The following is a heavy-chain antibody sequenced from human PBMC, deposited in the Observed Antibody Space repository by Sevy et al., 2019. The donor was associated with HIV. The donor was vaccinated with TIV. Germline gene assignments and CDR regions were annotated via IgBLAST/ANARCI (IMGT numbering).Heavy chain of an antibody. CDR1: GGSITSLY. CDR2: IYYNGHI. Sequence: SETLSLTCTVSGGSITSLYWNRIRQPPGKGLEWIANIYYNGHINYNPSLKSRVTLSLDTSKNWFSLRLSSVTAADTAMYYCAGENAWGRGYSWGQGTLVTVSS. V-gene: IGHV4-59*08. CDR3: AGENAWGRGYS. J-gene: IGHJ4*02. D-gene: IGHD1-26*01.